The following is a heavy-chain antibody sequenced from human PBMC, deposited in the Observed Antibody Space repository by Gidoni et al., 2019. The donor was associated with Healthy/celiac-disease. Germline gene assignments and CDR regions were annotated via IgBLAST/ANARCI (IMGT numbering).Heavy chain of an antibody. V-gene: IGHV4-30-4*01. CDR1: GGSISSGDYY. J-gene: IGHJ4*02. D-gene: IGHD1-7*01. CDR2: IYYSGST. CDR3: ARSSGDNWNYEAEGYYFDY. Sequence: QVQLQESGPGLVKPSQTLSLTCTVSGGSISSGDYYWSWIRQPPGKGLEWIGYIYYSGSTYYNPSLKSRVTISVDTSKNQFSLKLSSVTAADTAVYYCARSSGDNWNYEAEGYYFDYWGQGTLVTVSS.